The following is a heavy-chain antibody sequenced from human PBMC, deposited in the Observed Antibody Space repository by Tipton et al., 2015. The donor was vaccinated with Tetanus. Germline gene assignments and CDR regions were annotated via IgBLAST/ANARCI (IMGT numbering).Heavy chain of an antibody. J-gene: IGHJ6*02. Sequence: RSLRLSCVADGVTFYRDIMHWVRQAPGKGLEWVAEISSDGKKESYRDSVKGRFTISRDHAKNTVYLQMNSLRAEDTAVYFCARRSLTNYGLDVWGQGTPATVSS. CDR3: ARRSLTNYGLDV. CDR2: ISSDGKKE. V-gene: IGHV3-30*04. CDR1: GVTFYRDI. D-gene: IGHD1-1*01.